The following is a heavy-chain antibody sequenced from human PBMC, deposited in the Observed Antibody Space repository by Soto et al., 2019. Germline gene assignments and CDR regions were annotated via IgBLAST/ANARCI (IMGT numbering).Heavy chain of an antibody. CDR1: GFTFGDYA. CDR3: TRGRRYSGYDPYYYYMDV. D-gene: IGHD5-12*01. Sequence: GGSLRLSCTASGFTFGDYAMSWVRQAPGKGLEWVGFIRSKAYGGTTEYAAAVKGRFTISRDDSKSIAYLQMNSLKTEDTAVYYCTRGRRYSGYDPYYYYMDVWGKGTTVTVSS. J-gene: IGHJ6*03. V-gene: IGHV3-49*04. CDR2: IRSKAYGGTT.